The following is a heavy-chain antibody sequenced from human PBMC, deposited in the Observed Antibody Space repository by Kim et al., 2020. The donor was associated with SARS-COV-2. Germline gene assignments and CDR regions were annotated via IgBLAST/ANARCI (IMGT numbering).Heavy chain of an antibody. D-gene: IGHD3-22*01. V-gene: IGHV4-31*03. CDR1: GGSISSGGYY. CDR2: IYYSGST. J-gene: IGHJ4*02. CDR3: ARARPNDYYDSSGYYRVFDY. Sequence: SETLSLTCTVSGGSISSGGYYWSWIRQHPGKGLEWIGYIYYSGSTYYNPSLKSRVTISVDTSKNQFSLKLSSVTAADTAVYYCARARPNDYYDSSGYYRVFDYWGQGTLVTVSS.